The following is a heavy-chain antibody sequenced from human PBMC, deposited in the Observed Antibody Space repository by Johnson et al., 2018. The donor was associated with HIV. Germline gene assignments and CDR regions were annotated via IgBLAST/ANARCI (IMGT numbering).Heavy chain of an antibody. J-gene: IGHJ3*02. D-gene: IGHD3-10*01. Sequence: QVQLVESGGGVVQPGRSLRLSCAASGFTFSSYAMHWVRQAPGKGLEWVAVTSYDGSNKYYADSVKGRFTISRDNSKNTLYLQMNSLRAEDTAVYYCAREWAGFGETHDTVDIWCQGTMVTVSS. CDR3: AREWAGFGETHDTVDI. CDR2: TSYDGSNK. CDR1: GFTFSSYA. V-gene: IGHV3-30-3*01.